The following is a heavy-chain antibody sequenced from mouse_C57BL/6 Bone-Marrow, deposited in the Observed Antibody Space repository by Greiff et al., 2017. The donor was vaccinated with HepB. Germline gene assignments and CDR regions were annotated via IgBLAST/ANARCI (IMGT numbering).Heavy chain of an antibody. J-gene: IGHJ1*03. V-gene: IGHV5-4*01. D-gene: IGHD1-1*01. CDR1: GFTFSSYA. CDR2: ISDGGSYT. CDR3: ARGYGSSYGWYFDV. Sequence: EVQLQESGGGLVKPGGSLKLSCAASGFTFSSYAMSWVRQTPEKRLEWVATISDGGSYTYYPDNVKGRFTISRDNAKNNLYLQMSHLKSEDTAMYYCARGYGSSYGWYFDVWGTGTTVTVSS.